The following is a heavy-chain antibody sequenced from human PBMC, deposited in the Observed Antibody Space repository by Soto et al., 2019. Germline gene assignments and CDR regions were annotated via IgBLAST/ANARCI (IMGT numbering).Heavy chain of an antibody. CDR1: GFTFSSYG. Sequence: PGGSLRLSCAASGFTFSSYGMHWVRQAPGKGLEWVAVISYDGSNKYYADSVKGRFTISRDNSKNTLYLQMNSLRAEDTAVYYCAREGVTMVRGVDYYYYGMDVWGQGTTVTVSS. CDR2: ISYDGSNK. V-gene: IGHV3-30*03. J-gene: IGHJ6*02. D-gene: IGHD3-10*01. CDR3: AREGVTMVRGVDYYYYGMDV.